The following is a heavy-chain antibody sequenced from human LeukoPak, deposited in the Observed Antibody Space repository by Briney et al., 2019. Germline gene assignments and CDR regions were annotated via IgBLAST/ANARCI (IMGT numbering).Heavy chain of an antibody. CDR2: IWYDGSDI. CDR1: GFPFSSYG. D-gene: IGHD2-15*01. V-gene: IGHV3-33*01. J-gene: IGHJ4*02. CDR3: ARDPIGYCSSSSCFGPEH. Sequence: PGGSLRLSCAASGFPFSSYGMHWVRQAPGKGVEGGALIWYDGSDIYCAVCVKGRFTISRDNSKNTLYLQMNSLRAEDTAVYYWARDPIGYCSSSSCFGPEHWGQGTLVTVSS.